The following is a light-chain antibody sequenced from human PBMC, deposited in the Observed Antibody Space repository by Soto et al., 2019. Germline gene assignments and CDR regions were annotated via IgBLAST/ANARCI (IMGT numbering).Light chain of an antibody. CDR1: SSDVGAYSY. J-gene: IGLJ1*01. CDR3: CSYAGRYTYV. Sequence: QSALTQPRSVSGSPGQSVTISCTGTSSDVGAYSYVSWYQQHPGKAPKLMIYDVTKRPSGVPDRFSGSRSGNTASLTISGLQAEDEADYYCCSYAGRYTYVFGTGTKVTVL. CDR2: DVT. V-gene: IGLV2-11*01.